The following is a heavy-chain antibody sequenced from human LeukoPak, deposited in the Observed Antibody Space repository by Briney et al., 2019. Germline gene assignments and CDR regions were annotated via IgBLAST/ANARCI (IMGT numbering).Heavy chain of an antibody. CDR3: ARALGPFDYYGSGWYYFDY. J-gene: IGHJ4*02. CDR1: GYTFTGYY. Sequence: GASVKVSCKASGYTFTGYYMHWVRQAPGQGLEWMGWINPNSGGTNYAQKFQGRVTMTRDTSISTAYMELSRLRSDDTAVYYCARALGPFDYYGSGWYYFDYWGQGTLVTVSS. V-gene: IGHV1-2*02. CDR2: INPNSGGT. D-gene: IGHD3-10*01.